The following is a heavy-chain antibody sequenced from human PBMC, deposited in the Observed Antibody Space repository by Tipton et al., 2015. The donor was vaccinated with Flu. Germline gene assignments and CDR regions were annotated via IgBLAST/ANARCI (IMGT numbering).Heavy chain of an antibody. CDR3: ARDRGRYSDWFDP. CDR1: GLIFSTYE. Sequence: SLRLSCVASGLIFSTYEMNWVRQAPGKGLEWISYIGTSGSSIYYADSVRGRFTISRDDARRSVYLQMNNLRAEDTAVYYCARDRGRYSDWFDPWGQGTLVTVSS. J-gene: IGHJ5*02. D-gene: IGHD1-26*01. CDR2: IGTSGSSI. V-gene: IGHV3-48*03.